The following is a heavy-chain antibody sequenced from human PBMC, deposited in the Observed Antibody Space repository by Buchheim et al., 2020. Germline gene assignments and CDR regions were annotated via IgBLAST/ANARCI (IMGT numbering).Heavy chain of an antibody. CDR1: GGSFSGYY. Sequence: QVQLQQWGAGLLKPSETLSLTCAVYGGSFSGYYWSWIRQPPGKGLEWIGEVNHSGSTNYNPSLKIRVTISVDTSKNQFSLKRSSVTAADTAVYYCASYRVYCSGGSCYPYNWFDPWGQGTL. J-gene: IGHJ5*02. D-gene: IGHD2-15*01. CDR3: ASYRVYCSGGSCYPYNWFDP. CDR2: VNHSGST. V-gene: IGHV4-34*01.